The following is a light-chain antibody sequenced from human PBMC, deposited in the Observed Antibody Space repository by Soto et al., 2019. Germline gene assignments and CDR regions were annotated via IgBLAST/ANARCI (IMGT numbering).Light chain of an antibody. CDR2: DAS. Sequence: DIQMTQSPSSLSASVGDRVTITCWTSQSVSGYLNWYQQKPGKAPKLLIYDASSLQSGVPSRFSVSGSGTEFALTISSLQPDEFATYYCQLYNTYSWTFGPGSKVDI. CDR3: QLYNTYSWT. V-gene: IGKV1-5*01. J-gene: IGKJ1*01. CDR1: QSVSGY.